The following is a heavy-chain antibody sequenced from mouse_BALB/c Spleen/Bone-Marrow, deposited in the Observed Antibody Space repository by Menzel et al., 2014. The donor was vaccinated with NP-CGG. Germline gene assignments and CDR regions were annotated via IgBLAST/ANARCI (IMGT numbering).Heavy chain of an antibody. V-gene: IGHV14-3*02. CDR3: NAWNYYGGMGY. CDR1: GFNIKDTY. CDR2: IDPANGNT. Sequence: EVQLQESGAELVKPGASVKLSCTASGFNIKDTYMHWVKQRPEQGLEWIGRIDPANGNTKYDPKFQGKATMTADTSSNTAYLQLSSLTSEDTAVYYCNAWNYYGGMGYWGQGTSVTVSS. D-gene: IGHD1-2*01. J-gene: IGHJ4*01.